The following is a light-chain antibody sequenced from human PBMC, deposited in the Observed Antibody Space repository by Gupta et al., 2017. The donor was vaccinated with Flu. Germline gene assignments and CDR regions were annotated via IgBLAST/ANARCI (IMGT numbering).Light chain of an antibody. Sequence: DIVMTQSPDSLAVSLGERATINCKSSQSVLYSSKNKNYLAWYQQKPGQPPKLLISWASTRESGVPDRFSGSGSGTXFTLTIXSLQAEDVAVYYCQQYYITPHTFGXGTKVEIK. CDR2: WAS. CDR3: QQYYITPHT. V-gene: IGKV4-1*01. J-gene: IGKJ1*01. CDR1: QSVLYSSKNKNY.